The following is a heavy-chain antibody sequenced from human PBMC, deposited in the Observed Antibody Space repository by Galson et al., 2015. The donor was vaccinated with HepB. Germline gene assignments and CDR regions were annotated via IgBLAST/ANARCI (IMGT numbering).Heavy chain of an antibody. CDR1: GFTFSSYS. D-gene: IGHD3-22*01. CDR3: ARSYYYYDSSGYYRYYFDY. J-gene: IGHJ4*02. CDR2: ISSSSSYI. V-gene: IGHV3-21*01. Sequence: SLRLSCAASGFTFSSYSMNWVRQAPGKGLEWVSSISSSSSYIYYADSVKGRFTISRDNAKNSLYLQMNSLRAEDTAVYYCARSYYYYDSSGYYRYYFDYWGQGILVTVSS.